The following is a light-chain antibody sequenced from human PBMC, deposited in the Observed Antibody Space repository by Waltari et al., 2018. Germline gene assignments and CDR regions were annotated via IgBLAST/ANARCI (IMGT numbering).Light chain of an antibody. J-gene: IGKJ1*01. CDR2: DAS. Sequence: EVVLTQSSGTLSLSPGERATLSCRASESVTNDYLAWYQQKPGQAPSLLIYDASSRATGIPDRFSGSGSGTDFTLTITRLEPEDFAVYHCQQYGSLPWTFGQGTKV. V-gene: IGKV3-20*01. CDR1: ESVTNDY. CDR3: QQYGSLPWT.